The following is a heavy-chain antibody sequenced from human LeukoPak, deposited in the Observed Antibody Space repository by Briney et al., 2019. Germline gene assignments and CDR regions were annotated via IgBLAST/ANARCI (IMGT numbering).Heavy chain of an antibody. CDR3: ARRVGHDYGDSGRGYYFDY. V-gene: IGHV4-38-2*02. D-gene: IGHD4-17*01. Sequence: SETLSLTCTVSGYSISSGYYWGWIRQPPGKGLEWIGSIYHSGSTYYNPSLKSRVTISVDTSKNQFSLKLSSVTAADTAVYYCARRVGHDYGDSGRGYYFDYWGQGTLVTVSS. CDR1: GYSISSGYY. CDR2: IYHSGST. J-gene: IGHJ4*02.